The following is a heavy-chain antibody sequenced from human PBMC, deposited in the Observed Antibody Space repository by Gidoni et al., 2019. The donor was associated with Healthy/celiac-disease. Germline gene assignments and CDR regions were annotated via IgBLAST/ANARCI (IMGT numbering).Heavy chain of an antibody. CDR2: INHSGST. Sequence: QVQLQQWGAGLLKPSETLSLTCAVYGGSFSGYYWSWIRQPPGKGLEWIGEINHSGSTNYNPSLKSRVTISVDTSKNQFSLKLSSVTAADTAVYYCASLYYDSSGYYYPFDYWGQGTLVTVSS. V-gene: IGHV4-34*01. CDR1: GGSFSGYY. CDR3: ASLYYDSSGYYYPFDY. J-gene: IGHJ4*02. D-gene: IGHD3-22*01.